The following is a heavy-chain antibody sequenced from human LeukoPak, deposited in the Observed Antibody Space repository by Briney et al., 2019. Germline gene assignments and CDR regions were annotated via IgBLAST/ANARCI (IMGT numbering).Heavy chain of an antibody. CDR1: GGSISSYY. CDR3: AGGGGSCYRPACRYFDY. CDR2: IYYSGST. V-gene: IGHV4-59*01. D-gene: IGHD2-15*01. Sequence: SETLSLTCTVSGGSISSYYWSWIRQPPGKGLEWIGYIYYSGSTNYNPSLKSRVTISVDTSKNQFSLKLSSVTAADTAVYYCAGGGGSCYRPACRYFDYWGQGTLVTVSS. J-gene: IGHJ4*02.